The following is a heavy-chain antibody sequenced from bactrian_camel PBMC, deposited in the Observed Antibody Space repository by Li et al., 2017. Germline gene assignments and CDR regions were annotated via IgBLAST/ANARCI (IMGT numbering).Heavy chain of an antibody. J-gene: IGHJ4*01. D-gene: IGHD1*01. Sequence: HVQLVESGGGSVQAGGSLRLSCAASGFTFSNYGMIWVRQAPGKEREGVAAINASGGRTAYRNSVKGRFTISQDNAKNTLYLQMNSLEFEDTGVYSCAARFDCAGQYCPVGESNHWGQGTQVTVS. V-gene: IGHV3S1*01. CDR1: GFTFSNYG. CDR2: INASGGRT. CDR3: AARFDCAGQYCPVGESNH.